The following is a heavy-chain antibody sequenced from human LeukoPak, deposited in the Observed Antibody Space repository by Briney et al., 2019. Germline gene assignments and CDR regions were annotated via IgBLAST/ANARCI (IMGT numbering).Heavy chain of an antibody. Sequence: GGSLRLSCAASGFTFSSYAMHWVRQAPGKGLEWVAVISYDGSNKYYADSVKGRFTISRDNSKNTLYLQMNSLRAEDTAVYYCYYDSWSGYSITTNWFDPWGQGTLVTVSS. D-gene: IGHD3-3*01. CDR3: YYDSWSGYSITTNWFDP. CDR2: ISYDGSNK. V-gene: IGHV3-30-3*01. CDR1: GFTFSSYA. J-gene: IGHJ5*02.